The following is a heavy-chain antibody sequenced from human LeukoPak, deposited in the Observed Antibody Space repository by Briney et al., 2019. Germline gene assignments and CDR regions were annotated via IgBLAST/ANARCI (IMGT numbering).Heavy chain of an antibody. CDR3: ARGCSGSFRSGGCY. D-gene: IGHD1-26*01. V-gene: IGHV1-46*01. J-gene: IGHJ4*02. Sequence: ASVKVSCKASGYTFTNHYVHWVRQAPGQGLEWMGLINPNGGSTNCARKFQGRVTMTRDTSTSTVYMELSSLRSEDTAVYYCARGCSGSFRSGGCYWGQGTLVTVSS. CDR2: INPNGGST. CDR1: GYTFTNHY.